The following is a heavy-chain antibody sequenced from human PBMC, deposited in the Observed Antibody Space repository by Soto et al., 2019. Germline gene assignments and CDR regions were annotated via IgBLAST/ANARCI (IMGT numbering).Heavy chain of an antibody. CDR1: GFSFSSYA. Sequence: RRLSCAASGFSFSSYAMTWARRAPGKGLEWVSAIGGSGITYYADSVKGRITISRDNSRNTVYLQMNSLRAEDTAVYYCARNSGYDYYDSTGIENWGQGTQVTVSS. V-gene: IGHV3-23*01. CDR2: IGGSGIT. J-gene: IGHJ4*02. CDR3: ARNSGYDYYDSTGIEN. D-gene: IGHD3-22*01.